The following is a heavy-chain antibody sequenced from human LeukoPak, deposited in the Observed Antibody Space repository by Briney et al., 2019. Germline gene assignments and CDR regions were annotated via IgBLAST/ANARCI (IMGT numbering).Heavy chain of an antibody. CDR2: IYYSGTT. V-gene: IGHV4-59*12. CDR3: ASSGSSGRIYY. J-gene: IGHJ4*02. D-gene: IGHD3-10*01. Sequence: SETLSLTCTVSGGSISSYYWSWIRQPPGKGLEWVGYIYYSGTTNYNPSLKSRVTISVDTSKNQFSLKLSSVTAADTAVYYCASSGSSGRIYYWGQGTLITVSS. CDR1: GGSISSYY.